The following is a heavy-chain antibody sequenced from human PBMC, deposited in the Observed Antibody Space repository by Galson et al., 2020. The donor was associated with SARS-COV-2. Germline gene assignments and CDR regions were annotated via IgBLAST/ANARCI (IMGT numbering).Heavy chain of an antibody. V-gene: IGHV1-69*06. CDR2: IIPIFGTA. CDR3: ASSPSLMVRGAPPRWFDP. D-gene: IGHD3-10*01. Sequence: SVKVSCKASGGTFNTDSISWVRQAPGQGLEWLGGIIPIFGTANYAQKFQGRVTITADKSTSTAYMELSSLRSEDTAVYYCASSPSLMVRGAPPRWFDPWGQGTRVTVSS. J-gene: IGHJ5*02. CDR1: GGTFNTDS.